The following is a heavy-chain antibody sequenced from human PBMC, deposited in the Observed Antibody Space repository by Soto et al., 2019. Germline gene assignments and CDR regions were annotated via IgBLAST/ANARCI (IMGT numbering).Heavy chain of an antibody. J-gene: IGHJ6*02. D-gene: IGHD4-17*01. V-gene: IGHV4-59*01. CDR3: SRGAHGYGDVYYYYGMDV. Sequence: SLTMSLTWSVADGTSGSYCWSWIRQHTRKGLEWIGYIYYSGSTNYNPSLKSRVTISVDTSKNQFSLKLSSVTAADTAVYYFSRGAHGYGDVYYYYGMDVWGQGTTVNVSS. CDR2: IYYSGST. CDR1: DGTSGSYC.